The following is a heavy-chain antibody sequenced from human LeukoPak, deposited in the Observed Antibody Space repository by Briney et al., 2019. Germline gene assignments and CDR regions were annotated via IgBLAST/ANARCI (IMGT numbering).Heavy chain of an antibody. Sequence: ASVKVSCKASGYIFTSYNIYWVRQAPAQGLEWMGIINTSGGSTNYAQKFQGRVTMTRDTSTSTVYMELSSLRSEDTALYYCARFAVHRRITVAGQFGLDYWGQGTLVSVSS. V-gene: IGHV1-46*01. CDR1: GYIFTSYN. CDR3: ARFAVHRRITVAGQFGLDY. J-gene: IGHJ4*02. CDR2: INTSGGST. D-gene: IGHD6-19*01.